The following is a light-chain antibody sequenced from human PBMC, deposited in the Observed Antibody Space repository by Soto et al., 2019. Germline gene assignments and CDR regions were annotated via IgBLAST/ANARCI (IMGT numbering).Light chain of an antibody. J-gene: IGKJ1*01. Sequence: ETVMTQSPATLSVSPGERATLSCRASQSVSSNLNWYQQKPGQAPSLLIYGASTRATGIPARFSGRGSGTEFNLTVGNLQAEDFAVYYCQQYTHWPRTVGQGPKVDVK. CDR1: QSVSSN. CDR2: GAS. V-gene: IGKV3-15*01. CDR3: QQYTHWPRT.